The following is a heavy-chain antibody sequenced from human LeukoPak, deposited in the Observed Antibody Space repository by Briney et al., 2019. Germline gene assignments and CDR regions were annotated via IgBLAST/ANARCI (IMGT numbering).Heavy chain of an antibody. V-gene: IGHV3-23*01. Sequence: QAGGSLRLSCAASGFTFSSYAMSWVRQAPGKGLEWVSGISGSGGSTYYAESVKGRFTISRDNSKNTLFLQMNSLGVEDTAVYYCAKAKSMIRGAPFDYWGQGTLVTVSS. CDR2: ISGSGGST. CDR1: GFTFSSYA. D-gene: IGHD3-10*01. CDR3: AKAKSMIRGAPFDY. J-gene: IGHJ4*02.